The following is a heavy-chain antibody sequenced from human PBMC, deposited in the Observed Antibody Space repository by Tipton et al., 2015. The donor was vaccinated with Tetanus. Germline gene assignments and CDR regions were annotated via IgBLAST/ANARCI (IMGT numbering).Heavy chain of an antibody. J-gene: IGHJ5*02. V-gene: IGHV4-4*07. CDR1: GGSISSYY. CDR2: IYTSGST. CDR3: ARGPITMVRGGAFDP. Sequence: TLSLTCTVSGGSISSYYWSWIRQPAGKGLEWIGRIYTSGSTNYNPSLKSRVTMSVDTSKNQFSLKLSSVTAADTAVYYCARGPITMVRGGAFDPWGQGTLVTVSS. D-gene: IGHD3-10*01.